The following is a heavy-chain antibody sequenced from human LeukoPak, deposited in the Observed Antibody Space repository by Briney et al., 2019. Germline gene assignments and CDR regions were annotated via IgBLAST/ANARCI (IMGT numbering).Heavy chain of an antibody. J-gene: IGHJ4*02. V-gene: IGHV3-30-3*01. D-gene: IGHD1-14*01. CDR2: ISYDGSNK. CDR1: GFTFSSYA. CDR3: AREVRYYYDY. Sequence: GGSLRLSCAASGFTFSSYAMHWVRQAPGKGLEWVAVISYDGSNKYYADSVKGRFTISRDNSKNTLYLQMSSLRAEDTAVYYCAREVRYYYDYWGQGTLVTVSS.